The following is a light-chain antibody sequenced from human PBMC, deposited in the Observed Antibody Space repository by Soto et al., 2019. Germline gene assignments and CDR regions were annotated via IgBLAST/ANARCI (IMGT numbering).Light chain of an antibody. CDR1: SGHSSYI. Sequence: QPVLTQSSSASASLGSSGKLTCTLSSGHSSYIIAWHQQQPGKAPRYLMKLEGSGSYNKGSGVPDRFSGSSSGADRYLTISNLQFEDEADYYCETWDSNTRVFGAGTEPTVL. J-gene: IGLJ3*02. CDR2: LEGSGSY. CDR3: ETWDSNTRV. V-gene: IGLV4-60*02.